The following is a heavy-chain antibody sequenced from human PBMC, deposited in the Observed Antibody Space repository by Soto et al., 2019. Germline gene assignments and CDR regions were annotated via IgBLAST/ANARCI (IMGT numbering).Heavy chain of an antibody. CDR1: GFTFNSYT. CDR3: AKGPSFYGIDV. Sequence: GGSLRLSCAASGFTFNSYTMTWVRQAPGKGLEWVSSISGSGLATYYADSVKGRLTISRDNSKNTLYLQMNSLRADGTAVYYCAKGPSFYGIDVWGQGTTVTVSS. CDR2: ISGSGLAT. J-gene: IGHJ6*02. D-gene: IGHD2-15*01. V-gene: IGHV3-23*01.